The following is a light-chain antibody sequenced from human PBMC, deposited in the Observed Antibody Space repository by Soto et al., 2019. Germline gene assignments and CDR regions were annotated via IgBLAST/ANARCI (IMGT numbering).Light chain of an antibody. V-gene: IGLV1-36*01. CDR3: AAWDDSLNGVV. Sequence: QSVLTQPPSVSEAPRQRVTISCSGSSSNIGNNAVNWYQQLPGKAPKLLIYYDDLLPSGVSDRFSGSKSGTSASLAISGLQSEDEAEDYCAAWDDSLNGVVFGGGTKLTVL. J-gene: IGLJ2*01. CDR2: YDD. CDR1: SSNIGNNA.